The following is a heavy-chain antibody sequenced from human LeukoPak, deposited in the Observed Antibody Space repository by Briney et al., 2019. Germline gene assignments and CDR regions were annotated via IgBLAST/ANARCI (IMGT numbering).Heavy chain of an antibody. D-gene: IGHD3-22*01. V-gene: IGHV3-15*01. CDR2: IKSKTDGGTT. Sequence: GGSLGLSCAASGFTFSNAWMSWVRQAPGKGLEWVGRIKSKTDGGTTDYAAPVKGRFTISRDDSKNTLYLQMNSLKTEDTAVYYCTTDGDVVVITDYWGQGTLVTVSS. J-gene: IGHJ4*02. CDR1: GFTFSNAW. CDR3: TTDGDVVVITDY.